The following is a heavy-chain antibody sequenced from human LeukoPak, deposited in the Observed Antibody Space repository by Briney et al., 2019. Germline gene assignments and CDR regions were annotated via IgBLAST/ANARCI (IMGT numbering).Heavy chain of an antibody. V-gene: IGHV3-7*01. J-gene: IGHJ4*02. CDR1: GFTFSSYW. CDR2: IKQDGSEK. Sequence: PGGSLRLSCAASGFTFSSYWMSWVRRAPGKGLEWVANIKQDGSEKYYVDSVKGRFTISRDNAKNSLYLQMNSLRVEDTAVYYCARDGIPPYYYGSGSSLWGQGTLVTVSS. D-gene: IGHD3-10*01. CDR3: ARDGIPPYYYGSGSSL.